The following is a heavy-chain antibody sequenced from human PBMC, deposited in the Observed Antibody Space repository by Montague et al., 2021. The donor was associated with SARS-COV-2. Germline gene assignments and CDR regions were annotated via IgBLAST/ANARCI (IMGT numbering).Heavy chain of an antibody. D-gene: IGHD3-22*01. J-gene: IGHJ4*02. CDR2: IYSGGSST. CDR3: AKQARITMIVGVYPDGIDY. V-gene: IGHV3-23*03. Sequence: SLRLSCAASGFTFSSYAMSWVRQAPGKGLEWVSVIYSGGSSTYYADSVKGRFTISRDNSKNTLYLQMNSLRAEDTAVYYRAKQARITMIVGVYPDGIDYWGQGTLVTVSS. CDR1: GFTFSSYA.